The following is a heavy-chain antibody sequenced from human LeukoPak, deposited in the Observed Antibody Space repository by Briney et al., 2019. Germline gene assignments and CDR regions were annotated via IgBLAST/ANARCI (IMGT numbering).Heavy chain of an antibody. CDR3: AKDHYWSIDY. V-gene: IGHV3-74*01. D-gene: IGHD3-3*01. Sequence: GGSLRLSCAASGFTFSNYMMHWVRQAPGKGLVWVSRIKSDGITITYADSVKGRFTISRDSAKNTLYLQMNSLRAEDTGVYYCAKDHYWSIDYWGRGTLVTVSS. J-gene: IGHJ4*02. CDR2: IKSDGITI. CDR1: GFTFSNYM.